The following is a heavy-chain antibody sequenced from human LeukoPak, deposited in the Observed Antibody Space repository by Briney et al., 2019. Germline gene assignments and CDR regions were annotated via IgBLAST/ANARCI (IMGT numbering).Heavy chain of an antibody. Sequence: PGGSLRLSCAASGFTFSTFGMHWVRQAPGKGPEWVAFIRSDGGDKYYADSVKGRFTLSRDNSKNTLYLQVNSLRAEDAAVYYCARDTVINEGFWGQGTLVTVSS. D-gene: IGHD4-17*01. CDR1: GFTFSTFG. V-gene: IGHV3-30*02. J-gene: IGHJ4*02. CDR3: ARDTVINEGF. CDR2: IRSDGGDK.